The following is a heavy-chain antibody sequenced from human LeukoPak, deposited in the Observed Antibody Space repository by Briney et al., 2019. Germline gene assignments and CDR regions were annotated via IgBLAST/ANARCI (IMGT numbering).Heavy chain of an antibody. J-gene: IGHJ4*02. D-gene: IGHD3-10*01. Sequence: GGSLRLSCAASGFTFTSYEMSWVRQAPGKGLEWVSEISGSGTTIFYADSVKGRFTVSRDNAKNSLYLQMSSLRAEDTAVYYCAGSPRGVYWGQGTLVTVSS. CDR3: AGSPRGVY. CDR1: GFTFTSYE. V-gene: IGHV3-48*03. CDR2: ISGSGTTI.